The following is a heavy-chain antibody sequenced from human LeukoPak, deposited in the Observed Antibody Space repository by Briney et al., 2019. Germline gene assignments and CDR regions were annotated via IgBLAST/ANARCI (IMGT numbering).Heavy chain of an antibody. V-gene: IGHV4-34*01. J-gene: IGHJ4*02. CDR1: GGSFSGYY. Sequence: SETLSLTCAVYGGSFSGYYWSWIRQPPGKGLEWIGEINHSGSTNYNPSLKSRVTISVDTSKNQFSLKLSSVTAADTAVYYCARVYCSGGSCYVLSFDYWGQGTLVTVSS. D-gene: IGHD2-15*01. CDR3: ARVYCSGGSCYVLSFDY. CDR2: INHSGST.